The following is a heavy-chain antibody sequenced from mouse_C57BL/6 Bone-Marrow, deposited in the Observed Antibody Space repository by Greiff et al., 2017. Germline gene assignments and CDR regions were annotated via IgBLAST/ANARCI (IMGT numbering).Heavy chain of an antibody. J-gene: IGHJ3*01. Sequence: EVQLQQPGTELVKPGASVKLSCKASGYTFTSYWMHWVKQRPEQGLEWIGRIDPANGNTKYAPKFQGKATITADTSSNTAYLQLSSLTSEDTAIYYCARGYYFWGQGTLVTVSA. D-gene: IGHD2-3*01. V-gene: IGHV14-3*01. CDR3: ARGYYF. CDR1: GYTFTSYW. CDR2: IDPANGNT.